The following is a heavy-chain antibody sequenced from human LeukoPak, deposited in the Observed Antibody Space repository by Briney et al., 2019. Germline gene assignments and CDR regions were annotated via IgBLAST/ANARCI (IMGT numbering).Heavy chain of an antibody. CDR3: ARVDGPFDY. V-gene: IGHV3-30*04. D-gene: IGHD2-2*03. J-gene: IGHJ4*02. CDR1: GFTFSSYA. CDR2: ISYDGSNK. Sequence: GGSLRLSCAASGFTFSSYAMHWVRQAPGKGLEWVAVISYDGSNKYYADSVKGRFTISRDNSKDTLYLQMNSLRAEDTAVYYCARVDGPFDYWGQGTLVTVSS.